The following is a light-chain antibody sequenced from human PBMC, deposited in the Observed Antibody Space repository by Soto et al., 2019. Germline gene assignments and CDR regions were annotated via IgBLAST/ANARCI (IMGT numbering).Light chain of an antibody. CDR2: LDSDGSH. CDR1: SGHSSYA. V-gene: IGLV4-69*01. Sequence: QSALTQPASVSGSPGQSITISCTLSSGHSSYAIAWHQQQPEKGPRYLMKLDSDGSHTKGDAIPDRFSGSSSGAERYLTISSLQSEDEADYYCQTWGTGIHVVFGGGTKLTVL. J-gene: IGLJ2*01. CDR3: QTWGTGIHVV.